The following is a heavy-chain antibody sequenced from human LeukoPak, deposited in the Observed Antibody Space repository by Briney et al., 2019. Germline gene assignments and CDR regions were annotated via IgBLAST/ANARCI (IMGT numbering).Heavy chain of an antibody. CDR1: GFTFSSYS. CDR2: ISYDGSNK. CDR3: ARGGAYYYYYMDV. J-gene: IGHJ6*03. V-gene: IGHV3-30*03. D-gene: IGHD4/OR15-4a*01. Sequence: GGSLRLSCAASGFTFSSYSMNWVRQAPGKGLELVAVISYDGSNKYYADSVKGRFTISRDNSKNTLYLQMNSLRAEDTAVYYCARGGAYYYYYMDVWGKGTTVTVSS.